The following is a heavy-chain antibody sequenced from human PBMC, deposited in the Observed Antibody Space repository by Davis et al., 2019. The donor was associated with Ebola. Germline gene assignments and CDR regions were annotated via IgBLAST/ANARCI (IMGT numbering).Heavy chain of an antibody. J-gene: IGHJ5*02. Sequence: HTGGSLRLSCAASGFTFSSNWIHWVRQAPGKGLVWVSCINSDGSSTTYADSVMGRFTVSRDNAKNTLYLQMNSLRAEDTAVYYCARMSGLDWFDPWGQGTLVTVSS. V-gene: IGHV3-74*03. D-gene: IGHD3-16*01. CDR1: GFTFSSNW. CDR3: ARMSGLDWFDP. CDR2: INSDGSST.